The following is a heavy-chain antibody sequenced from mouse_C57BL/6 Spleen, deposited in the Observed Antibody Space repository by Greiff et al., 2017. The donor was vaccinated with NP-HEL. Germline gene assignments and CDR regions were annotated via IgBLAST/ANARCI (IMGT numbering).Heavy chain of an antibody. Sequence: EVQLQQSGAELVKPGASVKLSCTASGFNIKDYYMHWVKQRTEQGLEWIGRIDPEDGETKYVPKFQGKATITADTSSNTAYLQLSSLTSEDTAVYYCAPYYYGSSPWFAYWGQGTLVTVSA. J-gene: IGHJ3*01. D-gene: IGHD1-1*01. CDR3: APYYYGSSPWFAY. V-gene: IGHV14-2*01. CDR2: IDPEDGET. CDR1: GFNIKDYY.